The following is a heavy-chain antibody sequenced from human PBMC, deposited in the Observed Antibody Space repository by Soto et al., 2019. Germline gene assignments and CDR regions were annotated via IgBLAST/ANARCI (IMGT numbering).Heavy chain of an antibody. Sequence: VQLVESGGGEVQPGRSLRLSCAASGFTYTDFALHWVRQAPGKGLEWVAIISYDGSDKDYAYSVKGRFAISRDNPKNTLYVELYSLRTEDTAVYFCARRAWDSYYAIDVWGQGTTVTVFS. CDR3: ARRAWDSYYAIDV. D-gene: IGHD3-22*01. CDR2: ISYDGSDK. V-gene: IGHV3-30*09. CDR1: GFTYTDFA. J-gene: IGHJ6*02.